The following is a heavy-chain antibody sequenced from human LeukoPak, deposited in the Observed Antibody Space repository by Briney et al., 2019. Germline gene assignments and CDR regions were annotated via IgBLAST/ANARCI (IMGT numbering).Heavy chain of an antibody. V-gene: IGHV1-69*01. CDR1: GGTFSSYA. Sequence: SVKVSCKASGGTFSSYAISWVRPAPGQGLEWMGGIIPIFGTANYAQKFQGRVTITADESTSTAYMELSSLRSEDTAVYYCARDGEEMGSYFDYWGQGTLVTVSS. CDR3: ARDGEEMGSYFDY. D-gene: IGHD5-24*01. CDR2: IIPIFGTA. J-gene: IGHJ4*02.